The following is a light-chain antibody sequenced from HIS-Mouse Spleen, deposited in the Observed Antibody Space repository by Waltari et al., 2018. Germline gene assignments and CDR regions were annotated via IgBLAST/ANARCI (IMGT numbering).Light chain of an antibody. J-gene: IGLJ3*02. CDR1: RSDVGIYNF. Sequence: QSALTQPASVSGSPGQSITIPCTGTRSDVGIYNFVSCYQQHPGKAPKLMIYEGSKRPSGVSNRFSGSKSGNTASLTISGLQAEDEADYYCCSYAGSSTYWVFGGGTKLTVL. CDR2: EGS. CDR3: CSYAGSSTYWV. V-gene: IGLV2-23*01.